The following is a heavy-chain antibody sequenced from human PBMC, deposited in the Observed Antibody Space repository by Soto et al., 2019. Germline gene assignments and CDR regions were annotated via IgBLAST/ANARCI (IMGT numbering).Heavy chain of an antibody. J-gene: IGHJ5*02. CDR1: GYTFTGYY. CDR2: INPNSGGT. CDR3: ARDVVGVVVAATFWFDP. V-gene: IGHV1-2*04. Sequence: ASVKVSCKASGYTFTGYYMHWVRQAPGQGLEWMGWINPNSGGTKYAQKFQGWVTMTRDTSISTAYMELSRLRSDDTAVYYCARDVVGVVVAATFWFDPWGQGTLVTVS. D-gene: IGHD2-15*01.